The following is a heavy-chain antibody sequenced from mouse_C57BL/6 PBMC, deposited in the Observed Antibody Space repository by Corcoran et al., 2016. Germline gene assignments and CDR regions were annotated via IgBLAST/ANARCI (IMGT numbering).Heavy chain of an antibody. J-gene: IGHJ4*01. V-gene: IGHV1-18*01. CDR3: ARAPYGSRRIPYAMDY. CDR2: INPNNGGT. CDR1: GYTFTDYN. D-gene: IGHD1-1*01. Sequence: EVQLQQSGPELVKPGASVKIPCKASGYTFTDYNMDWVKQSHGKSLEWIGDINPNNGGTIYNQKFKGKATLTVDKSSSTAYMELRSLTSEDTAVYYCARAPYGSRRIPYAMDYWGQGTSVTVSS.